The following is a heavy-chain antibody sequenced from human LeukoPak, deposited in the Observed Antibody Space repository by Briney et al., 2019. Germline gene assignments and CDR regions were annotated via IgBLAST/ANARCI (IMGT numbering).Heavy chain of an antibody. CDR2: IYHSGST. D-gene: IGHD3-22*01. CDR1: GGSIKSNNW. CDR3: ARGYDSSGEIDY. J-gene: IGHJ4*02. Sequence: SETLSLTCAVSGGSIKSNNWWSWVRQPPGKGLEWIGEIYHSGSTNYNPSLKSRVTISVDRSKNQFSLKLSSVTAADTAVYYCARGYDSSGEIDYWGQGTLVTVSS. V-gene: IGHV4-4*02.